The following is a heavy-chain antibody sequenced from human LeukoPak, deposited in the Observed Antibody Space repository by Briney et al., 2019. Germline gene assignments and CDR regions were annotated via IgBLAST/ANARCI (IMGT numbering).Heavy chain of an antibody. CDR3: ARAAAGIPDY. J-gene: IGHJ4*02. V-gene: IGHV4-39*07. CDR1: GGSISSSNYY. Sequence: PSETLSLTCTVSGGSISSSNYYWGWIRQPPGKGLEWIGSIYYSGSTYYNPSLKSRVTISVDTSKNQFSLKLSSVTAADTAVYYCARAAAGIPDYWGQGTLVTVSS. D-gene: IGHD6-13*01. CDR2: IYYSGST.